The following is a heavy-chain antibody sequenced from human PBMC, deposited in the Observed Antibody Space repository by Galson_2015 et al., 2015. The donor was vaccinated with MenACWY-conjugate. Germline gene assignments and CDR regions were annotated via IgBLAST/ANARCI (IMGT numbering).Heavy chain of an antibody. CDR3: ATDYCDYIPMCTINDGFDV. CDR1: GGAFINFA. D-gene: IGHD4-17*01. J-gene: IGHJ6*01. CDR2: IVPFNGIA. Sequence: SVKVSCKASGGAFINFAVTWVRQAPGQGLEWVGRIVPFNGIASYAQRFQARVTITADKTTNTAYMEVSRLRSEDTAVYYCATDYCDYIPMCTINDGFDVWGQETTVSASS. V-gene: IGHV1-69*04.